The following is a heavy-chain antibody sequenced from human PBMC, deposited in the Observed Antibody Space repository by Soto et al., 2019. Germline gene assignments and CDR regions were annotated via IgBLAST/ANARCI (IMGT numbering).Heavy chain of an antibody. D-gene: IGHD6-19*01. CDR3: GCSAVAGTYFYFDY. CDR2: IIPIFGTA. Sequence: QVQLVQSGAEVKKPGSSVKVSCKASGGTFSSYAISWVRQARGQGLEWMGGIIPIFGTANYAQKFQGRVTITADESTSTAYMELSSLRSEDTAVYYCGCSAVAGTYFYFDYWGQGTLVTVSS. V-gene: IGHV1-69*01. J-gene: IGHJ4*02. CDR1: GGTFSSYA.